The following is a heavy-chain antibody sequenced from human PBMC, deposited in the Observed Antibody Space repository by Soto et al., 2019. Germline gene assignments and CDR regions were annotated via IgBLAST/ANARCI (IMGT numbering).Heavy chain of an antibody. CDR2: IRASGGRT. V-gene: IGHV3-23*01. J-gene: IGHJ4*02. Sequence: ESGGGLVQPGGSLRLSCEASGFTLSSYAMSWVRQAPGKGLEWIAAIRASGGRTEFADSVKGRFTISRDNSKNTLYLQMNSLGDEDTAIYYCAKSVMGVWFGDRTISDFDYCGQGALVTVSS. D-gene: IGHD3-10*01. CDR1: GFTLSSYA. CDR3: AKSVMGVWFGDRTISDFDY.